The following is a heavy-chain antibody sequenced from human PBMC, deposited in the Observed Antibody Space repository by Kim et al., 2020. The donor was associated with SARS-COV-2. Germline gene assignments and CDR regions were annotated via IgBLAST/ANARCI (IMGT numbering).Heavy chain of an antibody. CDR3: ARVWDDSSGYYYEDY. CDR2: INPNSGGT. CDR1: GYTFTGYY. J-gene: IGHJ4*02. D-gene: IGHD3-22*01. Sequence: ASVKVSCKASGYTFTGYYMHWVRQAPGQGLEWMGWINPNSGGTNYAQKFQGRVTMTRDTSISTAYMELSRLRSDDTAVYYCARVWDDSSGYYYEDYWGQGTLVTVSS. V-gene: IGHV1-2*02.